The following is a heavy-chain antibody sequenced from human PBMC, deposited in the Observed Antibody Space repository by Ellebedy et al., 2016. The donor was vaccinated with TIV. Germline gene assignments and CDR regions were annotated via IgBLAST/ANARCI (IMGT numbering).Heavy chain of an antibody. V-gene: IGHV4-34*01. J-gene: IGHJ3*02. CDR2: VSHSGST. CDR3: ARAPKGVTSYAFDI. CDR1: AGSFSDYY. Sequence: SETLSLTXGAYAGSFSDYYWTWIRQPPGEGLEWIGEVSHSGSTNYNPSLKSRVTISVDTSKTQFSLNLTSVTAADTAMYYCARAPKGVTSYAFDIWGQGTVVTVSS. D-gene: IGHD3-3*01.